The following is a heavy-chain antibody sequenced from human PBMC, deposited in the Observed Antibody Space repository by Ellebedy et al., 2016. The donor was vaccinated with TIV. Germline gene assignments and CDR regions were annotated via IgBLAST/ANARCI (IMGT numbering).Heavy chain of an antibody. CDR1: GFTFSNHA. V-gene: IGHV3-30-3*01. CDR3: TTPTDLGHYDIYDY. Sequence: GGSLRLSXAASGFTFSNHALHWVRQSPGKGLEWVAVISYDGSHKDCADSVKGRFNISRDNSKNTLYLQMNSLKTEDTAVYYCTTPTDLGHYDIYDYWGQGTLVTVSS. CDR2: ISYDGSHK. D-gene: IGHD3-9*01. J-gene: IGHJ4*02.